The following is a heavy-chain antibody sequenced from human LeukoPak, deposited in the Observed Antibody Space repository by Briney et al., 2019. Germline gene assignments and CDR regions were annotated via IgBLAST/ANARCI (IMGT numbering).Heavy chain of an antibody. CDR2: ISGSGGST. CDR1: GFTFSSYA. D-gene: IGHD3-10*01. Sequence: GGSLRLPCAASGFTFSSYAMSWVRQAPGKGLEWVSDISGSGGSTYYADSVKGRFTISRDNSKNTLYLQMNSLRAEDTAVYYCAKGAYGSGSYYLYNWFDPWGQGTLVTVSS. J-gene: IGHJ5*02. V-gene: IGHV3-23*01. CDR3: AKGAYGSGSYYLYNWFDP.